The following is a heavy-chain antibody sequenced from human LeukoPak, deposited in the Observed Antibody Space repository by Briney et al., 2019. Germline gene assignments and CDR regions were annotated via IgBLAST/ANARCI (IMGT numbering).Heavy chain of an antibody. D-gene: IGHD3-3*01. V-gene: IGHV4-34*01. CDR3: AKHLRRRFFSKTLGFDP. J-gene: IGHJ5*02. Sequence: SETLSLTCTVYGGSFSGDYWSWIRQPPGKGLEWIGQINHSGSTNYNPSLKSRVTISLDTSKNQFSLKLRSVTAADTAVYYCAKHLRRRFFSKTLGFDPWGQGTLVTVSS. CDR2: INHSGST. CDR1: GGSFSGDY.